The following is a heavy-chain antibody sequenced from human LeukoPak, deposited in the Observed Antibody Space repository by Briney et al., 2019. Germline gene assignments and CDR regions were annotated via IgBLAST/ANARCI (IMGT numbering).Heavy chain of an antibody. CDR3: ASGSYSSSWAVPGYYRH. Sequence: TASETLSLTCTVSGGSISSYYWTWIRQAPGNGLEWIGYIYYTGSTNYNPSLKSRVTISVDTSKSQFSLKLTSVTAADTALYYCASGSYSSSWAVPGYYRHWGQGTLVTVSS. CDR2: IYYTGST. D-gene: IGHD6-13*01. CDR1: GGSISSYY. J-gene: IGHJ1*01. V-gene: IGHV4-59*01.